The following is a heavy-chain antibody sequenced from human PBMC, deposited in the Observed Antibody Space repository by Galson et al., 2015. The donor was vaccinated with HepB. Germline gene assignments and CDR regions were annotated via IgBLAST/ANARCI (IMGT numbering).Heavy chain of an antibody. CDR1: GFTFSSYG. CDR3: AKDNCSGGSCYVGSLFDY. J-gene: IGHJ4*02. V-gene: IGHV3-30*02. D-gene: IGHD2-15*01. Sequence: SLRLSCAASGFTFSSYGMHWVRQAPGKGLEWVAFIRYDGSNKYYADSVKGRFTISRDNSKNTLYLQMNSLRAEDTAVYYCAKDNCSGGSCYVGSLFDYWGQGTLVTVSS. CDR2: IRYDGSNK.